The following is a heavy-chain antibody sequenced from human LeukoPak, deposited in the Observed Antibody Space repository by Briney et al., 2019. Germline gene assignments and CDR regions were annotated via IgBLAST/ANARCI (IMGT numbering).Heavy chain of an antibody. D-gene: IGHD3-16*01. V-gene: IGHV3-7*03. CDR2: IKEDGREK. J-gene: IGHJ3*01. CDR1: GFIFNNYW. CDR3: TRALGHSVLAFDV. Sequence: GGSLRLSCAASGFIFNNYWMNWVRQAPGKGLEWVASIKEDGREKLYVESLEGRLTIARDNAKESLHLQMRNLRVEDTAVYYCTRALGHSVLAFDVWDQGTVVIVS.